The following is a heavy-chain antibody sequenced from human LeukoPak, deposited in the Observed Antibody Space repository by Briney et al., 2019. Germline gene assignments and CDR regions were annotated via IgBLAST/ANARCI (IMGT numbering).Heavy chain of an antibody. Sequence: SETLSLTCAVYGGSFSGYYWSWIRQPPGKGLEWIGEINHSGSTNYNPSLKSRVTISVDTSKNQFSLKLSSVTAADTAVYYCARAARITIFGVVRCWFDPWGQGTLVTVSS. CDR1: GGSFSGYY. CDR3: ARAARITIFGVVRCWFDP. CDR2: INHSGST. V-gene: IGHV4-34*01. J-gene: IGHJ5*02. D-gene: IGHD3-3*01.